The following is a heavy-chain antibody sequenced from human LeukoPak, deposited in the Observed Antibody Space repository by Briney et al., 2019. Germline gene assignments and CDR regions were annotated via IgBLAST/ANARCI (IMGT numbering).Heavy chain of an antibody. Sequence: ASVKVSCKASGGTFSSYAISWVRQAPGQGLERMGRIIPIFGTANYAQKFQGRVTITTDESTSTAYMELSSLRSEDTAVYYCARDQSDLYYDSGGYGYWGQGTLVTVSS. CDR3: ARDQSDLYYDSGGYGY. J-gene: IGHJ4*02. CDR2: IIPIFGTA. V-gene: IGHV1-69*05. CDR1: GGTFSSYA. D-gene: IGHD3-22*01.